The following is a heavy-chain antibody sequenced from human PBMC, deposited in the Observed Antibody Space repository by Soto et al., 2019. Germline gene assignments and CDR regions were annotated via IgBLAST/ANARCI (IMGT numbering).Heavy chain of an antibody. CDR3: ARGDCGGPGSPGSYYYSCFDV. J-gene: IGHJ6*02. CDR1: GFTFNSYA. Sequence: DVQVLESGGDLVQPGGSLRLSCAASGFTFNSYAMSWVRQAPGKGLEWVSSVSAGGDMTYYSDSVKGRFTISRDNSNNALFLYTTSLRIEDTALYYCARGDCGGPGSPGSYYYSCFDVWGQGTTVTVS. CDR2: VSAGGDMT. V-gene: IGHV3-23*01. D-gene: IGHD2-21*01.